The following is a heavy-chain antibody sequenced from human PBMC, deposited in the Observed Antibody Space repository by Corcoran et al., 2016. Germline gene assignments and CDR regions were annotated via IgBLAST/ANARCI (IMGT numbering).Heavy chain of an antibody. Sequence: QVQLQESGPGLVKPSETLSLTCTVSGGSISSYYWSWIRQPPGKGLEWIGYIYYSGRTNYNPSLKSRVTISVDTSKNQFSLKLSSVTAADTAVYYCARDRYCTNGVCYKSRAFDIWGQGTMVTVSS. CDR1: GGSISSYY. CDR3: ARDRYCTNGVCYKSRAFDI. D-gene: IGHD2-8*01. CDR2: IYYSGRT. V-gene: IGHV4-59*01. J-gene: IGHJ3*02.